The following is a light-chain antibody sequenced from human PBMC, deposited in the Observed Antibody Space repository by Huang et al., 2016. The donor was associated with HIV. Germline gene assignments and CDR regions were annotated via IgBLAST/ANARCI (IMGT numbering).Light chain of an antibody. V-gene: IGKV4-1*01. CDR2: WAT. CDR1: QTVLYSLNKKNY. Sequence: DIVMTQSPDSLAVSPGERATIHCNSSQTVLYSLNKKNYLAWFQQKPWRTPKLLFYWATTLESGVPDRVSGSGSGTDFTLTINNLQAEDVAVYFCLQYYSVPQTFGHGTKVEIK. J-gene: IGKJ1*01. CDR3: LQYYSVPQT.